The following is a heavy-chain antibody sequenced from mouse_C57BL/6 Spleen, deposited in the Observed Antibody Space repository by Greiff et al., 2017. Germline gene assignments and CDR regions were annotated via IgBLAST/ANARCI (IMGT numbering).Heavy chain of an antibody. J-gene: IGHJ1*03. D-gene: IGHD2-5*01. V-gene: IGHV14-4*01. CDR3: TYSNHWYFDV. CDR1: GFNIKDDY. Sequence: VQLQQSGAELVRPGASVKLSCTASGFNIKDDYMHWVKQRPEQGLEWIGWIDPENGDTEYASKFQGKATITADTSSNPAYLQLSSLTSEDTAVYYCTYSNHWYFDVWGTGTTVTVSS. CDR2: IDPENGDT.